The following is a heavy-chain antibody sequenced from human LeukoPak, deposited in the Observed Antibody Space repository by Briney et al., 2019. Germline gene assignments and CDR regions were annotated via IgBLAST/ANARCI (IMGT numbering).Heavy chain of an antibody. D-gene: IGHD6-13*01. J-gene: IGHJ3*02. CDR3: AREGLIAAAGPGAFDI. V-gene: IGHV3-33*01. CDR1: GFTFSSYG. CDR2: IWYDGSNK. Sequence: GRSLRLSCAASGFTFSSYGMHWVRQAPGKGLEWVAVIWYDGSNKYYADSVKGRFTISRDNAKNSLYLQMNSLRAEDTAVYYCAREGLIAAAGPGAFDIWGQGTMVTVSS.